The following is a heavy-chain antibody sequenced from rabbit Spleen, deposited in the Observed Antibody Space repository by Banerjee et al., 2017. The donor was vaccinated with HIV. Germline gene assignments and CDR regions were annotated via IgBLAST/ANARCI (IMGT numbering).Heavy chain of an antibody. CDR3: ARSGDYGRYTNL. J-gene: IGHJ4*01. CDR1: GFDFSSNA. V-gene: IGHV1S45*01. CDR2: IYAGSGNT. D-gene: IGHD2-1*01. Sequence: QEQLVESGGGLVQPEGSLTLTCKASGFDFSSNAMCWVRQAPGKGLEWIGCIYAGSGNTDYASWAKGRFTISKSSSTTVTLQMTSLTVADTATYFCARSGDYGRYTNLWGPGTLVTVS.